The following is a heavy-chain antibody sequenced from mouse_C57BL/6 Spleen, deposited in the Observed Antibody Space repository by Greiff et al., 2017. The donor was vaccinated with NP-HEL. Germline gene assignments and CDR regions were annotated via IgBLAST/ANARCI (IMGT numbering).Heavy chain of an antibody. CDR2: IYPGDGDT. Sequence: VQLQQSGAELVKPGASVKISCKASGYAFTSYWMNWVKQRPGKGLEWIGQIYPGDGDTNYNGKFKGKATLTADKSSSTAYMQLSSLTSEDSAVYFCASRITTVVAPYAMDYWGQGTSVTVSS. V-gene: IGHV1-80*01. CDR3: ASRITTVVAPYAMDY. J-gene: IGHJ4*01. CDR1: GYAFTSYW. D-gene: IGHD1-1*01.